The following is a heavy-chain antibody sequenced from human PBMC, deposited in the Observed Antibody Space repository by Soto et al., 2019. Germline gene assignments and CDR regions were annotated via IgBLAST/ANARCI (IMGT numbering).Heavy chain of an antibody. J-gene: IGHJ4*02. CDR3: ASERGASSPFDY. CDR1: GYTFTSYD. CDR2: MNPNSGNT. Sequence: QVQLVQSGAEVKKPGASVKVSCKASGYTFTSYDINWVRQATGQGLEWMGWMNPNSGNTGYAQKFQGRVNMTRNNSISTGYMELSSLRSEDTAVYYCASERGASSPFDYWGQGTLVTVTS. V-gene: IGHV1-8*01. D-gene: IGHD1-26*01.